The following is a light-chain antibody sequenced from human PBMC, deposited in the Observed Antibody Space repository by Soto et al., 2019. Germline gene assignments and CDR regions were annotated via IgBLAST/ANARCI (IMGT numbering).Light chain of an antibody. CDR2: GSS. J-gene: IGKJ5*01. V-gene: IGKV3-15*01. CDR1: ETISTS. CDR3: QQYSNWPPAIT. Sequence: IVLTKSPSTLSVSPGERATLSCRATETISTSLAWFQRKPGQPPRLLIYGSSTRATGVPDRFSGSGSGTEFTLIISSPQSEDVALYYCQQYSNWPPAITFGQGTRLEIK.